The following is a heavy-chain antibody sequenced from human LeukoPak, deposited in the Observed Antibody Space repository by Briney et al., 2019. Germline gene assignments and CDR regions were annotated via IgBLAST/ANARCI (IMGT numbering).Heavy chain of an antibody. CDR3: AKFGYVDTDDIDY. CDR1: GFTFSSYW. CDR2: IKQDASQE. Sequence: GGSLRLSCAASGFTFSSYWMSWVRQAPGKGPEWVAHIKQDASQEDHVDSVKGRFTISRDNSKNTLYLQMNSLRAEDTAVYYCAKFGYVDTDDIDYWGQGTLVTVSS. V-gene: IGHV3-7*03. J-gene: IGHJ4*02. D-gene: IGHD5-18*01.